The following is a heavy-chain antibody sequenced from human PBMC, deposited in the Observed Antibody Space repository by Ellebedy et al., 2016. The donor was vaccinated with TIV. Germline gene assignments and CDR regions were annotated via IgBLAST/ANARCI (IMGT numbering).Heavy chain of an antibody. D-gene: IGHD2-8*01. Sequence: GGSLRLSCAASGFIFRSYWMNWVRQAPGKGLEWVSSITSSSYIYYADSVKGRFTISRDNAKNSLYLQMNSLRAEDTAVYYCGMDRINGYYYYYMDVWGKGTTVTVSS. J-gene: IGHJ6*03. V-gene: IGHV3-21*01. CDR3: GMDRINGYYYYYMDV. CDR1: GFIFRSYW. CDR2: ITSSSYI.